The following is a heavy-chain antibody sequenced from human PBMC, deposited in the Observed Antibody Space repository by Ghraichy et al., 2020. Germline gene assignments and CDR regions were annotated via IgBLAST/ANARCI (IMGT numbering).Heavy chain of an antibody. CDR3: ARGRTTVTTISDY. CDR2: IYSGGST. Sequence: ETLSLTCAASGFTVSSNYMTWVRQAPGKGLEWVSVIYSGGSTYYADSVKGRFTISRDNSKNTLYLQMNSLRAEDTAVYYCARGRTTVTTISDYWGQGTLVTVSS. J-gene: IGHJ4*02. D-gene: IGHD4-17*01. CDR1: GFTVSSNY. V-gene: IGHV3-53*01.